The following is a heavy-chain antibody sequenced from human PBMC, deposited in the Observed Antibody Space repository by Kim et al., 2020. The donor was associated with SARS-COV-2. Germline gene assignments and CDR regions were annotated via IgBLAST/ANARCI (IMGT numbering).Heavy chain of an antibody. CDR1: GGSISSYY. D-gene: IGHD2-2*01. V-gene: IGHV4-59*13. Sequence: SETLSLTCTVSGGSISSYYWSWIRQPPGKGLEWIGYIYYSGSTNYNPSLKSRVTISVDTSKTQFSLKLSSVTAADTAVYYCARVRIGYCSSTSCYWFDPWGQGTLVTVSS. CDR2: IYYSGST. CDR3: ARVRIGYCSSTSCYWFDP. J-gene: IGHJ5*02.